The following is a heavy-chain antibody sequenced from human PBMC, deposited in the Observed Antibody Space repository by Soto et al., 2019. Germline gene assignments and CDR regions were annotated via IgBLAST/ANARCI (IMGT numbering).Heavy chain of an antibody. Sequence: SETLSITCTVSGGSLRSVSFYWSWIRQPPEKGLEWIWYIYHVGATTYNASLKSRVTISVDTSKNHFFLKLNAVTAADTAVYFCARDSSGRHDYWGQ. CDR1: GGSLRSVSFY. CDR3: ARDSSGRHDY. V-gene: IGHV4-61*01. CDR2: IYHVGAT. J-gene: IGHJ4*02. D-gene: IGHD3-22*01.